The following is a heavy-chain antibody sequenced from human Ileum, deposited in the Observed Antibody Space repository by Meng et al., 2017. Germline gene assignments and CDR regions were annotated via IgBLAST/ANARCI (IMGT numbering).Heavy chain of an antibody. V-gene: IGHV4-34*01. D-gene: IGHD1-26*01. CDR3: VRGPARETHDFDY. CDR2: IHHSGRT. CDR1: GGSFNDYY. Sequence: QLQLNQGGAALLKPSEPLSLTCAVFGGSFNDYYWSWVSQSPGKGLEWIGQIHHSGRTNYKSSLERRVTISVDTSKSQFSLKLTSVTAADTAMYYCVRGPARETHDFDYWGQGALVTVSS. J-gene: IGHJ4*02.